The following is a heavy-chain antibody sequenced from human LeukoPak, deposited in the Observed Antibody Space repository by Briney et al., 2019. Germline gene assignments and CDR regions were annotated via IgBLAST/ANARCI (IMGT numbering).Heavy chain of an antibody. Sequence: PGGSLRLSCAASGFTFSSYAMSWVRQAPGKGLEWVSAISGSGGSTYYADSVKGRFTISRDNSKNTLYLQMGSLRADDMAVYYCVRVSGSYGYWGQGTLVTVSS. CDR3: VRVSGSYGY. D-gene: IGHD1-26*01. J-gene: IGHJ4*02. CDR2: ISGSGGST. CDR1: GFTFSSYA. V-gene: IGHV3-23*01.